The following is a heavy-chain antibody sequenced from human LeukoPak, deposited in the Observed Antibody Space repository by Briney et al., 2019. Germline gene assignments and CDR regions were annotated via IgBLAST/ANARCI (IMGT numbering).Heavy chain of an antibody. J-gene: IGHJ4*02. Sequence: PGGSLRLSCAASGFTFSGSGMSWVRQAPGKGLEWISSSGDSDGSTYYADSLKGRFTISKDNSKNTLYPQMNNLRAEDTAVYYCAKGGCRGTCNPLAYWGQGALVTVSP. CDR2: SGDSDGST. CDR3: AKGGCRGTCNPLAY. V-gene: IGHV3-23*01. CDR1: GFTFSGSG. D-gene: IGHD2-15*01.